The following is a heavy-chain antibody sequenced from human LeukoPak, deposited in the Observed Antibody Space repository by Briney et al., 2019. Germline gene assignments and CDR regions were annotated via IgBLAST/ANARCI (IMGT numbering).Heavy chain of an antibody. D-gene: IGHD6-19*01. J-gene: IGHJ3*01. CDR3: ARVGRIAVASYSFDV. V-gene: IGHV3-74*01. CDR2: INSDGSST. Sequence: PGGSLRLSCATSGFTFSSYWMHWVRQTPGKGLVWVSRINSDGSSTTYADSVKGRFTISRDNAQNTLYLQMNSLRAEDTAVYYCARVGRIAVASYSFDVWGQGTMVTVSS. CDR1: GFTFSSYW.